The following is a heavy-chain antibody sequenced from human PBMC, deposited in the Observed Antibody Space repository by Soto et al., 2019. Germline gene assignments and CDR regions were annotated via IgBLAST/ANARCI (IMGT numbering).Heavy chain of an antibody. CDR1: GFTFSRHG. CDR3: VGYSYGPPGFDY. V-gene: IGHV3-33*01. J-gene: IGHJ4*02. Sequence: GGSLRLSCAASGFTFSRHGMHWVRQAPGKGLEWVAVIWYDGSKKYYADSVKGRFTISRDNSKNTLYLQMDSLRVEDTAVYYCVGYSYGPPGFDYWGQGTQVTVS. CDR2: IWYDGSKK. D-gene: IGHD3-16*01.